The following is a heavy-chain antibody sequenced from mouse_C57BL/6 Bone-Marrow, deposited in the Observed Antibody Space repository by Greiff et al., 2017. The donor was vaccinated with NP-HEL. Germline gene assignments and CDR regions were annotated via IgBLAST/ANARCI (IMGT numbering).Heavy chain of an antibody. CDR2: ISNGGGST. CDR1: GFTFSDYY. Sequence: EVKLQESGGGLVQPGGSLKLSCAASGFTFSDYYMYWVRQTPEKRLEWVAYISNGGGSTYYPDTVKGRFTISRDNAKNTLYLQMSRLKSEDTAMYYCARQDGNYPSWFAYWGQGTLVTVSA. J-gene: IGHJ3*01. D-gene: IGHD2-1*01. V-gene: IGHV5-12*01. CDR3: ARQDGNYPSWFAY.